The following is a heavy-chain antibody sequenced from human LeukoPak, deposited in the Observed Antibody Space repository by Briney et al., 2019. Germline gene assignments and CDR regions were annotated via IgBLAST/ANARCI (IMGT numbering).Heavy chain of an antibody. CDR2: ISYDGSIK. V-gene: IGHV3-30*02. Sequence: GGSLRLSCAASGFTFSSFGMHWVRQAPGKGLEWVAFISYDGSIKYYADSVKGRFTISRDNSKNTLYLQMNSLRVEDTAVYYCAKEKKYYYDGTGYPGYDYWGQGTLVTVSS. D-gene: IGHD3-22*01. CDR1: GFTFSSFG. J-gene: IGHJ4*02. CDR3: AKEKKYYYDGTGYPGYDY.